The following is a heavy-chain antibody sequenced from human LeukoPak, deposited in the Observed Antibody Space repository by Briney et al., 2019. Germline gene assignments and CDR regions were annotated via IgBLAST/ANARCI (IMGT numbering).Heavy chain of an antibody. D-gene: IGHD6-6*01. CDR2: INEDGSEK. CDR3: VRGVGSSSPY. Sequence: GGSLRLSCAASGFTLRSYWMSRVRQAPGKGLEWVTNINEDGSEKYYVGSVKGRFTISRDDANNSLYLQMNSLRAEDTAVYYCVRGVGSSSPYWGQGTLVTVSS. CDR1: GFTLRSYW. J-gene: IGHJ4*02. V-gene: IGHV3-7*01.